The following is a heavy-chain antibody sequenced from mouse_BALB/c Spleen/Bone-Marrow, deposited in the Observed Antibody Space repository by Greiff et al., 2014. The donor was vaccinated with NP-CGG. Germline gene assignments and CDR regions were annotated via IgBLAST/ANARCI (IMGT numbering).Heavy chain of an antibody. CDR3: ASPSDGNPFAY. D-gene: IGHD2-1*01. V-gene: IGHV1-74*01. CDR2: IDPSDSEN. Sequence: QVQLQQSGPPLVRPGASVKISCKASGYSFTSYWVHWGKQRPGQGLEWVGMIDPSDSENRLNQKFKDKATLTVDKSSSTAYMQLSSPTSEDSAVYYCASPSDGNPFAYWGQGTLVTVSA. J-gene: IGHJ3*01. CDR1: GYSFTSYW.